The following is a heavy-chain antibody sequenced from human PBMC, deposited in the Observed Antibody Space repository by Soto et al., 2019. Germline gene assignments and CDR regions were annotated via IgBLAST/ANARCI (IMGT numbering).Heavy chain of an antibody. CDR2: ISWNSGNL. V-gene: IGHV3-9*01. CDR1: GFTFDDYA. CDR3: AKGASTTVFAFNDY. Sequence: DVQLVESGGGLVQPGRSLRLSCAAFGFTFDDYAMHWVRQGPGKGLEWVSSISWNSGNLGYADSVKGRFTISRDNAKNSLYLQMNSLRGEDTALYYCAKGASTTVFAFNDYWGQGTLVTVSS. D-gene: IGHD4-17*01. J-gene: IGHJ4*02.